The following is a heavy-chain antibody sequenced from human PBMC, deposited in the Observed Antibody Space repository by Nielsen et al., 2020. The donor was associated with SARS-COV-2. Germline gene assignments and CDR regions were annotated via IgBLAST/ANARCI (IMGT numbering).Heavy chain of an antibody. Sequence: SLKISCAASGFTFSSYAMHWVRQAPGKGLEWVSGISWNSGSIGYADSVTGRFTISRDNAKNSLYLQMNSLHQGPIGLPPGTLLQEHLWG. V-gene: IGHV3-9*01. CDR1: GFTFSSYA. CDR3: TLLQEHL. J-gene: IGHJ6*01. CDR2: ISWNSGSI.